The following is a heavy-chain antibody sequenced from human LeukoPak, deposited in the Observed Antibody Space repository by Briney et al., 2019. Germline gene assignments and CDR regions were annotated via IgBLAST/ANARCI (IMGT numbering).Heavy chain of an antibody. CDR3: ARGSRIKGGDY. CDR1: GGSITSDYYY. J-gene: IGHJ4*02. Sequence: SQTLSLTCTVSGGSITSDYYYWSWIRQHPGKGLEWIGYIYYSGSTYYNPSLKSRVTISVDTSKNQFSLKLSSVTAADTAVYYCARGSRIKGGDYWGQGTLVTVSS. D-gene: IGHD2-15*01. CDR2: IYYSGST. V-gene: IGHV4-31*03.